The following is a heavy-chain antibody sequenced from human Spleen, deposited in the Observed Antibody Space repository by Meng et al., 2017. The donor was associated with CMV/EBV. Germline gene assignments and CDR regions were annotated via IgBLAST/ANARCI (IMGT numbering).Heavy chain of an antibody. CDR3: ARASYCSKGGCYMYYGMDV. Sequence: ASVKVSCKASGYTFTSYGISWVRQAPGQGLEWMGWISGYNGDTKYAQKVQGRVTMTADTSTSTAYMELRSLRPDDTAVYYCARASYCSKGGCYMYYGMDVWGQGTTVTVSS. D-gene: IGHD2-8*01. CDR2: ISGYNGDT. CDR1: GYTFTSYG. J-gene: IGHJ6*02. V-gene: IGHV1-18*01.